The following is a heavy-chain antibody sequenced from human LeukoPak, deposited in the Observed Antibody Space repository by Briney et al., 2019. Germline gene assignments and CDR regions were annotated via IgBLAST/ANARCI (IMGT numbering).Heavy chain of an antibody. CDR2: ISGSGGST. V-gene: IGHV3-23*01. D-gene: IGHD3-3*01. Sequence: GGSLRLSCAASGFTFSSYAMSWVRQAPGRGLEWVSAISGSGGSTYYADSVKGRFTISRDNSKNTLYLQMNSLRSEDTAVYYCATQHSRVAPLDYWGQGTLVTVSS. CDR1: GFTFSSYA. CDR3: ATQHSRVAPLDY. J-gene: IGHJ4*02.